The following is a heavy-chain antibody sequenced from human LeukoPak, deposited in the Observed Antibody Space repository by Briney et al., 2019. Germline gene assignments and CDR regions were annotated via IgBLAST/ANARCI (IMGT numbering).Heavy chain of an antibody. J-gene: IGHJ3*02. CDR1: GFTFDDYA. CDR3: TKAGGSGSHYKAFDI. V-gene: IGHV3-43*02. Sequence: PGGSLRLSCAASGFTFDDYAMYWVRQAPGQGLEWVSLITGDGGETYYGDSVKGRFTISRDNSKNSLYLQMNSLRTEDTALYYCTKAGGSGSHYKAFDIWGQGTMVTVSS. D-gene: IGHD3-10*01. CDR2: ITGDGGET.